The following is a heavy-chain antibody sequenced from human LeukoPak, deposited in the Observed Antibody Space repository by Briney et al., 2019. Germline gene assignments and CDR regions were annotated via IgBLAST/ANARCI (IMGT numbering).Heavy chain of an antibody. CDR3: ARGWMRSMVRGVIITALDY. J-gene: IGHJ4*02. Sequence: GASVKVSCKASGYTFTSYYMHWVRQAPGQGLEWMGIINPSGGSTSYAQKFQGRVTMTRDTSTSTVYMELSSLRSEDTAVYYCARGWMRSMVRGVIITALDYWGQGTLVTASS. CDR2: INPSGGST. D-gene: IGHD3-10*01. CDR1: GYTFTSYY. V-gene: IGHV1-46*01.